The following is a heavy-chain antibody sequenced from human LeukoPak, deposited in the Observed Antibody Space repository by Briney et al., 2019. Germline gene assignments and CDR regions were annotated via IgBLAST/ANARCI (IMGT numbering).Heavy chain of an antibody. Sequence: GGSLRLSCAASGFTFSSYDMSWVRQAPGKGLEWVSAISGSGGSTYYADSVKGRFTISRDNSKNTLYLQMNSLRAEDTAVYYCAEDDGYCSSTSCYFVDYWGQGTLVTVSS. D-gene: IGHD2-2*01. CDR1: GFTFSSYD. CDR3: AEDDGYCSSTSCYFVDY. CDR2: ISGSGGST. J-gene: IGHJ4*02. V-gene: IGHV3-23*01.